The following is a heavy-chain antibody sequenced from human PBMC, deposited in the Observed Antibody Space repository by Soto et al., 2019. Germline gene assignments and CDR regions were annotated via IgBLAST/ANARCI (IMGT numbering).Heavy chain of an antibody. J-gene: IGHJ6*02. CDR3: AKPPRYCTAGSCYSPAMYDYHNGIDV. CDR1: GFSLSSYG. Sequence: GGSLRLSCAVSGFSLSSYGMFWVRQAPGKGLEWVAVVSYDGARKYYADSVKGRFTISRDNSKNTLYLEMNSLRVEDTDAYYCAKPPRYCTAGSCYSPAMYDYHNGIDVWGQGTTVTVSS. CDR2: VSYDGARK. V-gene: IGHV3-30*18. D-gene: IGHD2-15*01.